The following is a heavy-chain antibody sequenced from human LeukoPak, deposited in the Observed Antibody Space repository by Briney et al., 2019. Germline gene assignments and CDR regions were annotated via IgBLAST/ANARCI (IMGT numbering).Heavy chain of an antibody. J-gene: IGHJ4*02. Sequence: PSGTLSLTCTISGGSVSSGSYYWSWIRQPPGKGLEWIGYIYYSGSTNGSTNYNPSLKSRVTMSIDTSKNQFSLKLSSVTAADTAVYYCARERTPGSGLDYWGQGTLVTVSS. CDR3: ARERTPGSGLDY. CDR1: GGSVSSGSYY. V-gene: IGHV4-61*01. D-gene: IGHD2-15*01. CDR2: IYYSGSTNGST.